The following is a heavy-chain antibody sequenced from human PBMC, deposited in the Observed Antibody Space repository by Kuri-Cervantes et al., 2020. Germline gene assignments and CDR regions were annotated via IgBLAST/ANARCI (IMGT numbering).Heavy chain of an antibody. CDR3: ARGGAGATLGHYYYGMDV. V-gene: IGHV3-33*01. Sequence: GGSLRLSCSASGFTFSSYGMHGVRQAPSKGLEWVAVIWYDGSNKYYADSVKGRFTISRDNSKNTLYLQMNSLRAEDTAVYYCARGGAGATLGHYYYGMDVWGQGTTVTVSS. CDR2: IWYDGSNK. CDR1: GFTFSSYG. D-gene: IGHD1-26*01. J-gene: IGHJ6*02.